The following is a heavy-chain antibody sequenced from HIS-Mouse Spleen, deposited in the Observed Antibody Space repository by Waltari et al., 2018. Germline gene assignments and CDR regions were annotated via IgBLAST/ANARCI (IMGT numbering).Heavy chain of an antibody. J-gene: IGHJ5*02. V-gene: IGHV4-31*03. CDR1: GGSISSGGYY. D-gene: IGHD3-3*01. CDR2: IYYRWST. CDR3: ARSPYYDFWSGYSDNWFDP. Sequence: QVQLQESGPGLVKPSQTLSLTCTVSGGSISSGGYYWSWIRQHPGKGLEWIGYIYYRWSTSYNPSLNSRVTISVDTSKNQFSLKLSSVTAADTAVYYCARSPYYDFWSGYSDNWFDPWGQGTLVTVSS.